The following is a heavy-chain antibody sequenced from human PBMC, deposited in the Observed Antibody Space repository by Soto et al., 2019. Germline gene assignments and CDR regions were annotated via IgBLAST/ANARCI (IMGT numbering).Heavy chain of an antibody. J-gene: IGHJ4*02. Sequence: PGGSLRLSCAASGFTFSSYAMSWVRQAPGKGPEWVSSISGNGEGTEYAASVKGRFIISRDDSKDSLYLQMNSLKTEDTAVYYCVRVPYISGWYPDYWGQGALVTVSS. V-gene: IGHV3-23*01. D-gene: IGHD6-19*01. CDR3: VRVPYISGWYPDY. CDR1: GFTFSSYA. CDR2: ISGNGEGT.